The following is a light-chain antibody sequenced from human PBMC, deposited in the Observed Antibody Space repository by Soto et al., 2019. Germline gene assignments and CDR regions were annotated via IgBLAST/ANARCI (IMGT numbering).Light chain of an antibody. V-gene: IGKV3-20*01. Sequence: EIGLTQSPGTLSLSPGERATLSCRASQSVSSWSLAWYQQKPGQAPRLLIYGASNRATGIPDMFSGSGSGTDFTLTISRLEPEDFAVYYCQPYGTSPGFTFGPGTKVDIK. CDR2: GAS. CDR1: QSVSSWS. J-gene: IGKJ3*01. CDR3: QPYGTSPGFT.